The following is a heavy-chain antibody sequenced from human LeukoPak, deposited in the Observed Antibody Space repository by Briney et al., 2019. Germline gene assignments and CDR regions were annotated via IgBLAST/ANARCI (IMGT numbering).Heavy chain of an antibody. Sequence: SETLSLTCAVYGGSFSGYYWSWIRQPPGKGLEWIGEINHSGSTNYNPSLKSRVTISVDTSKNQFSLKLSSVTAADTAVYYCARGYSSSSWFDPWGQGTRVTVSS. CDR3: ARGYSSSSWFDP. J-gene: IGHJ5*02. V-gene: IGHV4-34*01. D-gene: IGHD6-6*01. CDR1: GGSFSGYY. CDR2: INHSGST.